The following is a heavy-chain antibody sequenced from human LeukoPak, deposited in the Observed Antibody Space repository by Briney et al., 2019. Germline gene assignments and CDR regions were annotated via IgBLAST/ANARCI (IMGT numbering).Heavy chain of an antibody. CDR3: AKTIPYWYLDL. CDR2: ISYDGSNK. CDR1: GFTFSSYG. D-gene: IGHD5-24*01. V-gene: IGHV3-30*18. J-gene: IGHJ2*01. Sequence: PGRSLRLSCAASGFTFSSYGMHWVRQAPGKGLEWVAVISYDGSNKYYADSVKGRFTISRDNSKNTLYLQMNSLRAEDTAIYYCAKTIPYWYLDLWGRGTLVTVSS.